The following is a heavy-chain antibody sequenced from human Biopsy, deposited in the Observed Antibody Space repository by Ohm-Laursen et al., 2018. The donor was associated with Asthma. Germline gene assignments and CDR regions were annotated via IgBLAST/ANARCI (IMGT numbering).Heavy chain of an antibody. CDR1: GFTFSSYG. J-gene: IGHJ4*02. D-gene: IGHD3-22*01. V-gene: IGHV3-30*18. CDR2: ISYDGSTK. CDR3: AKVRSDWVITESFDY. Sequence: SLRLSCTASGFTFSSYGMHWVRQAPGKGLEWVAVISYDGSTKYYADSVKGRFTISRDNAKNSVFLHMDSLRPEDTAFYYCAKVRSDWVITESFDYWGQGVLVTVSS.